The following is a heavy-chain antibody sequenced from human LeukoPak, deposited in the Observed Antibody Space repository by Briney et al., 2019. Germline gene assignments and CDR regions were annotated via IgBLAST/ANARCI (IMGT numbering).Heavy chain of an antibody. CDR3: AKREASYYYDSSGYSLLFHY. CDR1: GFTFSNYA. D-gene: IGHD3-22*01. V-gene: IGHV3-23*01. J-gene: IGHJ4*02. CDR2: ISGSGGST. Sequence: GGSLRLSCAASGFTFSNYAMTGVRQAPGRGLEWVSAISGSGGSTYYPGSVKGRFSIYRDNPKHTLYLQINSLRAEDTAVYYCAKREASYYYDSSGYSLLFHYWRQGTLVTVSS.